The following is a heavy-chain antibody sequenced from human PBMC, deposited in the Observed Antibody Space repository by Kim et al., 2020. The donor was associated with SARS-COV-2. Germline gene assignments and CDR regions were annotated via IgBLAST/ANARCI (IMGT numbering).Heavy chain of an antibody. CDR3: ARVDYDILTERVVGMDV. CDR1: GGTFSSYT. J-gene: IGHJ6*02. CDR2: IIPILGIA. Sequence: SVKVSCKASGGTFSSYTISWVRQAPGQGLEWMGRIIPILGIANYAQKFQGRVTITADKSTSTAYMELSSLRSEDTAVYYCARVDYDILTERVVGMDVWGQGTTVTVSS. D-gene: IGHD3-9*01. V-gene: IGHV1-69*02.